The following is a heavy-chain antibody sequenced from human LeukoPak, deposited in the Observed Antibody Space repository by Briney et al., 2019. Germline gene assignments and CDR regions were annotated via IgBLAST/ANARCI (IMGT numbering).Heavy chain of an antibody. J-gene: IGHJ4*02. V-gene: IGHV4-39*01. Sequence: PSETLSLTCTVSGASISSRSYYWDWIRQPPGKGLDWIGSIYFSGSTYYNPSLNSRVTISVDTSKNQFSLKLISVTAADTAVYYCARRTVATTGVDHWGQGSLVTVSS. D-gene: IGHD5-12*01. CDR1: GASISSRSYY. CDR3: ARRTVATTGVDH. CDR2: IYFSGST.